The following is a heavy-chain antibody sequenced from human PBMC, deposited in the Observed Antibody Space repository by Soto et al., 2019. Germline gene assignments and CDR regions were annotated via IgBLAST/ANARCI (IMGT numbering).Heavy chain of an antibody. J-gene: IGHJ4*02. D-gene: IGHD3-9*01. V-gene: IGHV3-74*01. CDR1: GFTFSSYW. CDR3: ATLNRDDILTGSYKADY. Sequence: GGSLRLSCAASGFTFSSYWMYWVRQAPGKGLVWVSRINSDGSSTSYADSMKGRFTISRDNAKNTLYLQMNSLRAEDTAVYYCATLNRDDILTGSYKADYWGQGTLVTVSS. CDR2: INSDGSST.